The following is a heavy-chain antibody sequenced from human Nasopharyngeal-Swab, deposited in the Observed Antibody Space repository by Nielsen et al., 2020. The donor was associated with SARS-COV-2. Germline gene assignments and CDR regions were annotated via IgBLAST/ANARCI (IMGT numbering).Heavy chain of an antibody. V-gene: IGHV4-34*09. Sequence: SCAASGFTFSTYWMNWIRQPPGKGLEWIGEINHSGSTYYNPSLKSRVTISVDTSKNQFSLKLSSVTAADTAVYYCARARITMIVVVSAFDIWGQGTMVTVSS. CDR1: GFTFSTYW. CDR3: ARARITMIVVVSAFDI. CDR2: INHSGST. J-gene: IGHJ3*02. D-gene: IGHD3-22*01.